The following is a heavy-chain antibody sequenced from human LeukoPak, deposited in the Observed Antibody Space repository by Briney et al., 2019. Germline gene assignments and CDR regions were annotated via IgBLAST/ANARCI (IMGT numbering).Heavy chain of an antibody. CDR2: IYYSGST. D-gene: IGHD6-19*01. V-gene: IGHV4-59*08. CDR3: AGTYSSGWYAPPPYGMDV. Sequence: SETLSLTCTVSDGSISSYYWSWIRQPPGKGLEWIGYIYYSGSTNYNPSLKSRVTISVDTSKNQFSLKLSSVTAADTAVYYCAGTYSSGWYAPPPYGMDVWGQGTTVTVSS. J-gene: IGHJ6*02. CDR1: DGSISSYY.